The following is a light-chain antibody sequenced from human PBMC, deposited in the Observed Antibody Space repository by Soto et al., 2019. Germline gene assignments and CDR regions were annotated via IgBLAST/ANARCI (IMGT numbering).Light chain of an antibody. CDR2: EFT. V-gene: IGLV2-8*01. Sequence: QSALTQPPSASGSPGQSVTISCTGASGDFGAYNYVSWYQQHPGKAPKLVIFEFTRRPSGVPDRFSASKSGNTASLTVSGLQPEDEADYYCASNVGNRDFTLLFGGGTKLTVL. CDR3: ASNVGNRDFTLL. CDR1: SGDFGAYNY. J-gene: IGLJ2*01.